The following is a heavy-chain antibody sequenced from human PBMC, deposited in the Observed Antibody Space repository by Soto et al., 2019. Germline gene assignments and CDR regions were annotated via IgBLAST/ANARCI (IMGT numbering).Heavy chain of an antibody. D-gene: IGHD3-22*01. V-gene: IGHV3-30*18. Sequence: GGSLSISCAASGFTFSSYGMHWVRQAPGKRLEWVAVISYDGSNKHYADSVKGRFTITRDNSKNTLYLQMNSLRAEDTAVYYCAKYYYDSSESPPDFEYWGQGT. CDR1: GFTFSSYG. CDR3: AKYYYDSSESPPDFEY. CDR2: ISYDGSNK. J-gene: IGHJ4*02.